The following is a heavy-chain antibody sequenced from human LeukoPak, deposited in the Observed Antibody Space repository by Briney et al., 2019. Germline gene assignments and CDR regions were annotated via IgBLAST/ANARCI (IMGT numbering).Heavy chain of an antibody. CDR3: ASVRGWFGELGNY. J-gene: IGHJ4*02. CDR2: IYHSGST. CDR1: GYSISSGYY. Sequence: PSETLSLTCTVSGYSISSGYYWGWIRQPPGKGLEWIGSIYHSGSTYYKSSLKSRVTISVDTSKNQFSLKLNSVTAADTAVYYCASVRGWFGELGNYWGQGTLDTVSS. D-gene: IGHD3-10*01. V-gene: IGHV4-38-2*02.